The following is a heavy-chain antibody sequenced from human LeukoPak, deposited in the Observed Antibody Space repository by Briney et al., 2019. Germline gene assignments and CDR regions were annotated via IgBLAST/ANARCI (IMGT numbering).Heavy chain of an antibody. Sequence: ASVMVSCTASGYTFRNYDITWVRQATGQGLEWMGWMNPKSGNTGYAQKFQGRVTITADKSTSTAYMELSSLRSEDTAVYYCARTSIGSGWYGFDYWGQGTLVTVSS. D-gene: IGHD6-19*01. CDR2: MNPKSGNT. CDR3: ARTSIGSGWYGFDY. CDR1: GYTFRNYD. J-gene: IGHJ4*02. V-gene: IGHV1-8*03.